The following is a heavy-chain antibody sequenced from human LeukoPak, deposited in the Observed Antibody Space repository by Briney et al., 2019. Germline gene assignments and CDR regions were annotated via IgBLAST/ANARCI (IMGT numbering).Heavy chain of an antibody. CDR2: MNPNSGGT. V-gene: IGHV1-2*02. Sequence: ASVKVSCKASGYTFTSYDINWVRQATGQGPEWMGWMNPNSGGTNYAQKFQGRVTMTRDTSVSTAYMELSRLRSDDTAVYYCARGVPYDFWSGYIYYYYGMDVWGQGTTVTVSS. CDR3: ARGVPYDFWSGYIYYYYGMDV. J-gene: IGHJ6*02. D-gene: IGHD3-3*01. CDR1: GYTFTSYD.